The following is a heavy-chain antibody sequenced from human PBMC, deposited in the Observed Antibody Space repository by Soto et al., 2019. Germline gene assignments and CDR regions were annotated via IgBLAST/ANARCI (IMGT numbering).Heavy chain of an antibody. CDR1: GGTFSSYA. J-gene: IGHJ6*02. D-gene: IGHD2-2*01. V-gene: IGHV1-69*12. CDR2: IIPIFGTA. CDR3: ARGPLVPAAMEWDWYYYGMDV. Sequence: QVQLVQSGAEVKKPGSSVKVSCKASGGTFSSYAISWVRQAPGQGLEWMGGIIPIFGTANYAQKFQGRVTITADESTSTAYMELSRLRSEDTAVYYCARGPLVPAAMEWDWYYYGMDVLGQGTTVTVSS.